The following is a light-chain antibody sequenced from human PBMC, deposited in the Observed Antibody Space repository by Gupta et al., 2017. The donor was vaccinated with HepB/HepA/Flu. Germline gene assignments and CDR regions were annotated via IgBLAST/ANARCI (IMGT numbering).Light chain of an antibody. Sequence: QSVLTQPPPVSAAPGQKVTISCSGSSSNIGNNYVSWYQQLPGTAPKLLIYENNKRPSGIPDRFSGSKSGTSATLGIAGLQAGDEADYYCGTWDNSLTVVVFSGGTKLTVL. CDR1: SSNIGNNY. CDR2: ENN. J-gene: IGLJ2*01. CDR3: GTWDNSLTVVV. V-gene: IGLV1-51*02.